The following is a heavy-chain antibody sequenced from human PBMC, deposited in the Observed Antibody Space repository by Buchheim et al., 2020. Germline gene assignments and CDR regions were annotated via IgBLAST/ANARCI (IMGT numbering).Heavy chain of an antibody. Sequence: QVQLQESGPGLVKPSQTLSLTCTVSGGSISSYCWSWIRQPPGKGLDLVWYIYYSGSTNYNPSPKLRIPITVDTSKNQFSLKLSSVTAADTAVYYCARDPSAGLWGQGTL. CDR1: GGSISSYC. V-gene: IGHV4-59*01. CDR3: ARDPSAGL. CDR2: IYYSGST. J-gene: IGHJ4*02.